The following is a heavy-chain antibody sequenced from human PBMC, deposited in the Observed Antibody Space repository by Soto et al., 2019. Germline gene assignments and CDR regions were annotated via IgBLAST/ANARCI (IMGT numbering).Heavy chain of an antibody. Sequence: GGSLRLSCAASGFTFSSYAMSWVRQAPGKGLEWVSAISGSGGSTYYADSVKGRFTISRDNSKNTLYLQMNSLRAEDTAVYYCARGPGSIRAVDFWYYYYGMDVWGQGTTVTVSS. CDR2: ISGSGGST. J-gene: IGHJ6*02. V-gene: IGHV3-23*01. CDR1: GFTFSSYA. CDR3: ARGPGSIRAVDFWYYYYGMDV. D-gene: IGHD6-19*01.